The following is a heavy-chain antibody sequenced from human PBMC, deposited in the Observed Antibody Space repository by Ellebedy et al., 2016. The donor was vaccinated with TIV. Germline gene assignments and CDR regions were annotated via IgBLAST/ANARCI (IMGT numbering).Heavy chain of an antibody. CDR3: AREDTLVGATAMYYFDY. CDR2: MNPNSGNT. J-gene: IGHJ4*02. Sequence: AASVKVSCKASGYTFTSYDINWVRQATGQGLEWMGWMNPNSGNTGYAQKFQGRVTMTRNTSISTAYMELSSLRSEDTAVYYCAREDTLVGATAMYYFDYWGQGTLVTVSS. D-gene: IGHD1-26*01. V-gene: IGHV1-8*01. CDR1: GYTFTSYD.